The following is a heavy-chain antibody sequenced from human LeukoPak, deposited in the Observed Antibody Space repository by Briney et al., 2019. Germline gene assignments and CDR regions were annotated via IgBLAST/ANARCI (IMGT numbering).Heavy chain of an antibody. Sequence: PSETLSLTCTVSGGSIDSIGYYWSWVRQHPEKGLEWIRYIYYTGSTSYNPSLKSRVTISQDTSKNQFSLSLTPVTSADTAVYFCARDGYGDYDWGFHRFWGLGTLVTVSS. CDR1: GGSIDSIGYY. CDR3: ARDGYGDYDWGFHRF. V-gene: IGHV4-31*03. D-gene: IGHD4-17*01. J-gene: IGHJ1*01. CDR2: IYYTGST.